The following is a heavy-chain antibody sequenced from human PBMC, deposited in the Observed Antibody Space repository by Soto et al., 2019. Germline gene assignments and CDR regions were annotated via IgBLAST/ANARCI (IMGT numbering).Heavy chain of an antibody. CDR2: IKSKTDGGTT. V-gene: IGHV3-15*07. J-gene: IGHJ4*02. Sequence: EVQLVESGGGLVKPGGSLRLSCAASGFTFSNAWMNWVRQAPGKGLEWVGRIKSKTDGGTTDYAAPVKGSFTIPRDDSKNTLYLQMNSLKTEDTALYYCTTAGEQPPSSDYPLTYNSSRAQPDDYWGQGTLVTVCS. CDR1: GFTFSNAW. D-gene: IGHD6-19*01. CDR3: TTAGEQPPSSDYPLTYNSSRAQPDDY.